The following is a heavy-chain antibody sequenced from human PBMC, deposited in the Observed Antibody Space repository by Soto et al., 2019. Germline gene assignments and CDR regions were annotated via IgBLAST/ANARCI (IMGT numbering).Heavy chain of an antibody. CDR2: IYPGDSHT. Sequence: GESMNISRKGSGSSFPSYWIGSVRQMPGKGLERMGIIYPGDSHTTYTPSFQGPVTISADKSIRTAYLQWSRVKDSFMEMYYCARLSDYWCQGILVSVS. V-gene: IGHV5-51*01. J-gene: IGHJ4*02. CDR1: GSSFPSYW. CDR3: ARLSDY.